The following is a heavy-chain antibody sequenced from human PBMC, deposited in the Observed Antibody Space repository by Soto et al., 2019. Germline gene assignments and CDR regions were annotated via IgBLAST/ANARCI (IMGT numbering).Heavy chain of an antibody. CDR3: ARRHIATRLRFDI. CDR1: GYSFTSYW. J-gene: IGHJ3*02. D-gene: IGHD6-6*01. Sequence: GESLKISCKGSGYSFTSYWIGWVRQMPGKGLEWMGMIYPGDSDTRYSPSFQGQVTISADKSISTAYLQWSSLKASDTAMYYCARRHIATRLRFDIWGQGTMVTVSS. CDR2: IYPGDSDT. V-gene: IGHV5-51*01.